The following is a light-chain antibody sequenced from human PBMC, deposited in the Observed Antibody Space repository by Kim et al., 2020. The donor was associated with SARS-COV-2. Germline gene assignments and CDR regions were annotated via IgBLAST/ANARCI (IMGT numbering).Light chain of an antibody. CDR3: QTWGTGIWV. CDR2: LNSDGSH. CDR1: SGHSSYA. J-gene: IGLJ3*02. V-gene: IGLV4-69*01. Sequence: SVKLTGTLSSGHSSYAIAWNQQQPEKGHRYLMKLNSDGSHSKGDGIPVRFSGASSGAERYLPISSRQSEDEADYYCQTWGTGIWVFGGGTKLTVL.